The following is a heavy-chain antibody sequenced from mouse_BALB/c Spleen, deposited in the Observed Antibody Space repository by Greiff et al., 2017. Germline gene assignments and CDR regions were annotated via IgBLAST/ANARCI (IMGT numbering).Heavy chain of an antibody. CDR1: GFNIKDTY. D-gene: IGHD1-1*01. CDR2: IDPANGNT. Sequence: VQLQHSGAELVKPGASVKLSCTASGFNIKDTYMHWVKQRPEQGLEWIGRIDPANGNTKYDPKFQGKATITADTSSNTAYLQLSSLTSEDTAVYDCARNGSSLYYAMDYWGQGTSVTVSS. J-gene: IGHJ4*01. V-gene: IGHV14-3*02. CDR3: ARNGSSLYYAMDY.